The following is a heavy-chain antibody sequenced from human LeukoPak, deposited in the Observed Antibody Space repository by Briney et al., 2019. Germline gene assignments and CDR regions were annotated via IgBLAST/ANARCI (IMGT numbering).Heavy chain of an antibody. Sequence: SVKVSCKASGGTFSSYAISWVRQAPGQGLEWMGGIIPIFGTANYAQKFQGRVTITTDESTSTAYMDLSRLRSEESAVYYRATRTRETAMVTHWYFEPWGRGELVTVSS. D-gene: IGHD5-18*01. V-gene: IGHV1-69*05. CDR3: ATRTRETAMVTHWYFEP. CDR1: GGTFSSYA. CDR2: IIPIFGTA. J-gene: IGHJ2*01.